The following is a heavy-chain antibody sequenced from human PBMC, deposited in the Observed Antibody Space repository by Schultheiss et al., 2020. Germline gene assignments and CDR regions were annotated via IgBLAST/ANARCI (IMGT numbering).Heavy chain of an antibody. CDR3: ARSPSSIAFDI. Sequence: SETLSLTCTVSGGSISSSSYYWSWIRQPPGKGLEWIGYIYYSGSTNYNPSLKSRVTISVDTSKNQFSLKLSSVTAADTAVYYCARSPSSIAFDIWGQGTMVTVSS. CDR2: IYYSGST. CDR1: GGSISSSSYY. V-gene: IGHV4-61*05. J-gene: IGHJ3*02.